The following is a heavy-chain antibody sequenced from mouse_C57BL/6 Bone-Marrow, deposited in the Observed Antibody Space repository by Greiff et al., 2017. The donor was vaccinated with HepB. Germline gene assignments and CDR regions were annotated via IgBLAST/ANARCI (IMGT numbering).Heavy chain of an antibody. CDR2: IDPSDSYT. CDR1: GYTFTSYW. Sequence: VQLQEPGAELVMPGASVKLSCKASGYTFTSYWMHWVKQRPGQGLEWIGEIDPSDSYTNYNQKFKGKSTLTVDKSSSTAYMQLSSLTSEDSAVYYCALDYFDYWGQGTTLTVSS. V-gene: IGHV1-69*01. J-gene: IGHJ2*01. CDR3: ALDYFDY.